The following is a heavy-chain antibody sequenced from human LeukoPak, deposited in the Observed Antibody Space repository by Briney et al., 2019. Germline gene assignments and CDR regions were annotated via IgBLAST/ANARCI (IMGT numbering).Heavy chain of an antibody. V-gene: IGHV4-59*13. CDR3: ARVDSSSWYHFDY. CDR1: GDSISSYY. Sequence: PSXTLSLTCTVSGDSISSYYWSWIRQPPGKGLEWIGYIYYSGSTNYNPSLKRRVTISIDTSKNQFSLKLSSVTAADTAVYYCARVDSSSWYHFDYWGQGTLVTVSS. D-gene: IGHD6-13*01. J-gene: IGHJ4*02. CDR2: IYYSGST.